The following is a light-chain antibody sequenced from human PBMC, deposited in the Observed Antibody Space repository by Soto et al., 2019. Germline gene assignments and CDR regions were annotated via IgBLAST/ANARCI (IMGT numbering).Light chain of an antibody. J-gene: IGKJ4*01. V-gene: IGKV2-40*01. CDR2: TVS. CDR3: MQRIGFPLT. Sequence: DIVMTQTPLSLPVTPGEPASISCRSSQSLLDSDDVNTYLDWYLQKPGQSPQLLIYTVSYRASGVPARGSGSGSGTDFTLKISRVEAEDVGVYYCMQRIGFPLTFGGGTKVEIK. CDR1: QSLLDSDDVNTY.